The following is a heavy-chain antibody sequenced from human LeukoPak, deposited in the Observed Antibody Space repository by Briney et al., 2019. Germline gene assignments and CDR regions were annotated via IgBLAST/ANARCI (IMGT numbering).Heavy chain of an antibody. CDR1: GFTFSSYA. CDR2: ISVSGGST. Sequence: GGSLRLSCAASGFTFSSYAMSWVRQAPGKGLEWVSAISVSGGSTYYADSVKGRFTISRDNSKNTLYLQMNSLRAEDTAVYYCAKREIDILTGYFLRAGAFDIWGQGTMVTVSS. D-gene: IGHD3-9*01. CDR3: AKREIDILTGYFLRAGAFDI. J-gene: IGHJ3*02. V-gene: IGHV3-23*01.